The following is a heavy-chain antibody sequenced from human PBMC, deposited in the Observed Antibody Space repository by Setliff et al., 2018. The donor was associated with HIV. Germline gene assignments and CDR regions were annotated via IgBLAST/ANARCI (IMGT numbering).Heavy chain of an antibody. CDR1: GYTFSAYN. V-gene: IGHV1-2*02. J-gene: IGHJ6*03. CDR3: ARLSIPAYYYMDV. CDR2: INPNSGDT. Sequence: GASVKVSCKASGYTFSAYNMHWVRQAPGQGLEWMGWINPNSGDTNYAQKFQGRVTLTRDTSITTAYMELRRLTSDDTAVYYCARLSIPAYYYMDVWGKGTTVTVSS. D-gene: IGHD2-21*01.